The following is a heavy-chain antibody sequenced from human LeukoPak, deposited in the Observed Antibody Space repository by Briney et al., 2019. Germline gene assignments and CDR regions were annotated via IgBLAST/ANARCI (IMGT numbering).Heavy chain of an antibody. V-gene: IGHV3-33*01. J-gene: IGHJ4*02. CDR1: GFTFSSYG. CDR2: IWYDGSNK. D-gene: IGHD5-24*01. Sequence: PGRSLRLSCAASGFTFSSYGMHWVRQAPGKGLEWVAVIWYDGSNKYYADSVKGRFTISRDNSKNTLYLQMNSLRAEDTAVYYCARGRDGYNIDYWGQGTLVTVSS. CDR3: ARGRDGYNIDY.